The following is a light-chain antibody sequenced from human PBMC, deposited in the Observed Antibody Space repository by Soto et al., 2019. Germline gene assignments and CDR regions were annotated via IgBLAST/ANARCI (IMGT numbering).Light chain of an antibody. J-gene: IGKJ5*01. V-gene: IGKV3-20*01. CDR1: QSLTSAY. Sequence: EIVLTQSPNTLSLSPGERATLSCRASQSLTSAYLVWYQQKPGLAPRLLIYGASSRATGIPDRFSGSGSGTDFTLTISRLEPEDFAVYYCQQYGSSPITFGQGTRLEI. CDR2: GAS. CDR3: QQYGSSPIT.